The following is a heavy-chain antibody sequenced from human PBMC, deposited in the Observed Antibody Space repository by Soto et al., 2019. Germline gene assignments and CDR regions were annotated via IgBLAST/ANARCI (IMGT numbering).Heavy chain of an antibody. J-gene: IGHJ6*03. CDR3: AGTTSHEWYYMED. V-gene: IGHV6-1*01. D-gene: IGHD1-7*01. CDR1: EDSVSSNSAA. Sequence: PSQTLSLTCAISEDSVSSNSAAWNWIRLSPSRGLEWLARTYYRSRWYNDYAVSVRSRITVNPDTSKNQFSLQLTSVTPEDTAVYYCAGTTSHEWYYMEDCVTGSTVTVSS. CDR2: TYYRSRWYN.